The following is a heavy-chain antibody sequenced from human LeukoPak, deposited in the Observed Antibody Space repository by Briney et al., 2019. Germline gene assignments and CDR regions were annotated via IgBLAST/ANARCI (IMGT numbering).Heavy chain of an antibody. V-gene: IGHV4-34*01. CDR1: GGSFSGYY. D-gene: IGHD2-15*01. CDR3: ARSRYCSGGSCYEGPWFDP. J-gene: IGHJ5*02. CDR2: INHSGST. Sequence: SETLSLTCAVYGGSFSGYYWSWIRQPPGKGLEWIGEINHSGSTNYNPSLKSRVTISVDTSKNQFSLKLSSVTAADTAVYYCARSRYCSGGSCYEGPWFDPWGQGTLVTVSS.